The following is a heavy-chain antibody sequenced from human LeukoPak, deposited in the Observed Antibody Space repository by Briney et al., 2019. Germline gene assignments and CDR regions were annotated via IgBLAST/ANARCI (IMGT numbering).Heavy chain of an antibody. CDR3: ARGTPYDFWSGYYPGFDY. D-gene: IGHD3-3*01. CDR2: IYYSGST. V-gene: IGHV4-59*01. CDR1: GGSIGSYY. Sequence: SETLSLTCTVSGGSIGSYYWSWIRQPPGKGLEWIGYIYYSGSTNYNPSLKSRVTISVDTSKNQFSLKLSSVTAADTAVYYCARGTPYDFWSGYYPGFDYWGQGTLVTVSS. J-gene: IGHJ4*02.